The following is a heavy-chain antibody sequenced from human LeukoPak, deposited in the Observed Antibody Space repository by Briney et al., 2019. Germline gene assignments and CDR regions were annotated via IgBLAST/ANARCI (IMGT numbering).Heavy chain of an antibody. CDR1: GFTFSSYA. D-gene: IGHD2-2*01. CDR3: AKDPYCSSTSCYPRGNWFDP. CDR2: MSGSGGST. V-gene: IGHV3-23*01. J-gene: IGHJ5*02. Sequence: AGGSLRLSCAASGFTFSSYAMSWVRQAPGKGREWVSAMSGSGGSTYYADSVKGRFTISRDNSKNTLYLQMNSLRAEDTAVYYCAKDPYCSSTSCYPRGNWFDPWGQGTLVTVSS.